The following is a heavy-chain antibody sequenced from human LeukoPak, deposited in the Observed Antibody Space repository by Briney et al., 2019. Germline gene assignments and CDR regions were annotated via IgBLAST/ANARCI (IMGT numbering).Heavy chain of an antibody. D-gene: IGHD4-17*01. V-gene: IGHV4-59*08. CDR2: IYYSGGT. J-gene: IGHJ4*02. Sequence: SETLSLTCTVSGGSISSYYWSWIRQPPGKGLEWIGYIYYSGGTNYNPSLKSRVTISVDTSKNQFSLKLSSVTAADTAVYYCARYGDYMYLYYFDYWGQGTLVTVSS. CDR3: ARYGDYMYLYYFDY. CDR1: GGSISSYY.